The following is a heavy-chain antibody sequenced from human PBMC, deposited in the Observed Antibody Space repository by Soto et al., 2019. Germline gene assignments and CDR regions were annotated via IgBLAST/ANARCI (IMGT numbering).Heavy chain of an antibody. CDR3: ARGSAPSFCILSGYPDY. J-gene: IGHJ4*02. Sequence: PSETLSLTCAVSGGSISSGGYSWSWIRHPPGKGLEWIGYIYHSGSTYYNPSLKSRVTISVDTSKNQFSLKLSSVTAAGTAVYYCARGSAPSFCILSGYPDYWGQGTLVTVSS. V-gene: IGHV4-30-2*05. CDR2: IYHSGST. D-gene: IGHD3-9*01. CDR1: GGSISSGGYS.